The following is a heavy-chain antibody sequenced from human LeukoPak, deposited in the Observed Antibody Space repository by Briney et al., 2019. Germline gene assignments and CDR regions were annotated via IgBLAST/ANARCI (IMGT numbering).Heavy chain of an antibody. V-gene: IGHV3-30*02. Sequence: GGSLRLSCAASGFTFSSYGMHWVRQAPGKGLEWGAFIRYDGSNKYYADSVKGRFTISRDNSKNTLYLQMNSLRAEDTAVYYCARATDYGDSISSLYFYFDSWGQGTLVTVSS. CDR3: ARATDYGDSISSLYFYFDS. D-gene: IGHD4-17*01. CDR1: GFTFSSYG. J-gene: IGHJ4*02. CDR2: IRYDGSNK.